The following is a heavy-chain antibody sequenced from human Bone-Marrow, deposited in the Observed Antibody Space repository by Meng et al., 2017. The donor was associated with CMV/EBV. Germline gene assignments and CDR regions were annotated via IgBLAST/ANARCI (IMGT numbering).Heavy chain of an antibody. Sequence: GESLKISCAASGFTFSSYAMAWVRQAPGKRLEWVSSIGGGDSKTFFADSVRGRFLIFRDNSKNTLSLQMNSLRVDDTAVYYCAKNSGPFGAQYFDLWGQGTLVTVYS. D-gene: IGHD3-16*01. CDR2: IGGGDSKT. V-gene: IGHV3-23*01. J-gene: IGHJ5*02. CDR1: GFTFSSYA. CDR3: AKNSGPFGAQYFDL.